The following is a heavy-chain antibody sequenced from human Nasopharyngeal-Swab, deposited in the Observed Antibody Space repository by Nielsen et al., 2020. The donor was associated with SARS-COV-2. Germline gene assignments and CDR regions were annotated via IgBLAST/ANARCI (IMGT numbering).Heavy chain of an antibody. V-gene: IGHV4-59*01. D-gene: IGHD5-24*01. CDR2: IYYSGST. CDR3: ARERRDGYNSVCYFDY. Sequence: WIRQPPGKWLEWIGYIYYSGSTNYNPSLKSRVTISVDTSKNQFSLKLSSVTAADTAVYYCARERRDGYNSVCYFDYWGQGTLVTVSS. J-gene: IGHJ4*02.